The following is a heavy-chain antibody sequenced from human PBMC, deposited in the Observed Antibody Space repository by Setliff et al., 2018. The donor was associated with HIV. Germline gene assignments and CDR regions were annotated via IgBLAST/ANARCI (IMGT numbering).Heavy chain of an antibody. CDR2: IYSSGTK. V-gene: IGHV4-31*03. Sequence: SETLSLTCTFSGVTSGDYYWTWIRQHPVKGLEWIGYIYSSGTKYYNPSLQSRIIMSLDMSQNQFSLKLSSVTAADTAVYYCAKEGNSVDNWLDPWGPGTLVTVSS. D-gene: IGHD1-26*01. J-gene: IGHJ5*02. CDR3: AKEGNSVDNWLDP. CDR1: GVTSGDYY.